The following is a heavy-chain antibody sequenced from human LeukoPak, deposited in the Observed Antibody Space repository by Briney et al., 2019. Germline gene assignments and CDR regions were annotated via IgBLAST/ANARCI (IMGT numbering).Heavy chain of an antibody. Sequence: KPSETLSLTCAVDGGSFNGFYWSWIRQTPGKGLEWIGEINHTGNTNYNPSLTDYNPSLKSRVTISVDSSRNQLSLRLTSITAADTGVYYCARVRHDTLQYDYYMDVWGKGTTVTVSS. CDR1: GGSFNGFY. CDR3: ARVRHDTLQYDYYMDV. V-gene: IGHV4-34*01. J-gene: IGHJ6*03. CDR2: INHTGNT.